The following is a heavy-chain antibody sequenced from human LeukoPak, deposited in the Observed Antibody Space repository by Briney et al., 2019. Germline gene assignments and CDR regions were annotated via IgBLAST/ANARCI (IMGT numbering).Heavy chain of an antibody. CDR3: ARDRGYSYGEFDY. V-gene: IGHV1-8*03. Sequence: ASVKVSCKAAGYSFTTFHINWVRQAPGQGPEWVGWVNPDTGNTGFAQKFQGRVTITQNSSVTTVYMELSSLTSEDTAVYYCARDRGYSYGEFDYWGQGTLVTVSS. J-gene: IGHJ4*02. CDR1: GYSFTTFH. CDR2: VNPDTGNT. D-gene: IGHD5-18*01.